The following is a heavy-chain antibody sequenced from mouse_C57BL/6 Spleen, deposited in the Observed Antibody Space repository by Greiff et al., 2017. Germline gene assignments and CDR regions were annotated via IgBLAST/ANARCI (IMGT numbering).Heavy chain of an antibody. Sequence: QVQLKQSGAELVKPGASVKLSCKASGYTFTEYTIHWVKQRSGQGLGWIGWFYPGSGSIKYNEKFKDKATLTADKSSSTVYMELSRLTSEDSAVYFCARHPNYYGSSPYAMDYWGQGTSVTVSS. J-gene: IGHJ4*01. CDR3: ARHPNYYGSSPYAMDY. CDR2: FYPGSGSI. V-gene: IGHV1-62-2*01. CDR1: GYTFTEYT. D-gene: IGHD1-1*01.